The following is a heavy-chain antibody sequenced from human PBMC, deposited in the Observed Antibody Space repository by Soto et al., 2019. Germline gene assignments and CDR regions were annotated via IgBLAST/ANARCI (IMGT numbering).Heavy chain of an antibody. CDR2: ISNDGSNK. V-gene: IGHV3-30*18. CDR1: GFSFSTYG. CDR3: EKGFGNYWAFDY. Sequence: QVHLVESGGGVVQPGRSLRLSCAASGFSFSTYGMHWVRQAPGKGLEWVAFISNDGSNKYYADPVKGRFTISRDNSKNTLYLQMNSLRAEDTAVYYCEKGFGNYWAFDYWGQGTLVTVSS. D-gene: IGHD1-26*01. J-gene: IGHJ4*02.